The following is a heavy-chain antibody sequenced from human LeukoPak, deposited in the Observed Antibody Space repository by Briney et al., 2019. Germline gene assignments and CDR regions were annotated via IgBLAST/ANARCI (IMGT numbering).Heavy chain of an antibody. J-gene: IGHJ3*01. Sequence: GGSLRLSCAAPGFTFSSYWMSWVRQAPGKGLEWVANIKQDGSEKYYVDSVKGRFTISRDNAKNSLYLQMNSLRAEDTAVYYCARPGSRDWGQGSMVTVSS. CDR2: IKQDGSEK. D-gene: IGHD7-27*01. CDR1: GFTFSSYW. V-gene: IGHV3-7*01. CDR3: ARPGSRD.